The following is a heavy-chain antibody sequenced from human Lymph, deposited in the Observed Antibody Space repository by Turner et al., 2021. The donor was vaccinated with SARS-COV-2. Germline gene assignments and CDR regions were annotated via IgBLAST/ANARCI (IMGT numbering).Heavy chain of an antibody. V-gene: IGHV1-18*01. CDR3: ARFTASIEVTGRYFDY. CDR2: ISVYNGNT. Sequence: QVQLVQSGAEVKKPGASVKVSCKASGYTFTSYGISWVRQAPGQGLEWMGWISVYNGNTNYAQKLQGRVTMATDTSTSTAYMELRSLRSDDTAVYYCARFTASIEVTGRYFDYWGQGTLVTVSS. J-gene: IGHJ4*02. CDR1: GYTFTSYG. D-gene: IGHD6-19*01.